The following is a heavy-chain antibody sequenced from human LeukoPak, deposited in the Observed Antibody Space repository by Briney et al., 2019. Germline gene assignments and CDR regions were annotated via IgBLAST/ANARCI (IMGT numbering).Heavy chain of an antibody. CDR1: GFTFDDYA. Sequence: GGSLRLSCAASGFTFDDYAMHWVRQAPGKGLEWVSGISWNSGSIGYADPVKGRFTISRDNAKNSLYLQMNSLRAEDTALYYCAKAKIVVVPAAIFDYWGQGTLVTVSS. V-gene: IGHV3-9*01. CDR3: AKAKIVVVPAAIFDY. J-gene: IGHJ4*02. CDR2: ISWNSGSI. D-gene: IGHD2-2*01.